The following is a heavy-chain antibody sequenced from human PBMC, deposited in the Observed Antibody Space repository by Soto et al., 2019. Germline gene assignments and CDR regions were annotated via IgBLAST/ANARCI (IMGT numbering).Heavy chain of an antibody. CDR3: VRDLDGSGSYYTDY. J-gene: IGHJ4*02. D-gene: IGHD3-10*01. V-gene: IGHV1-18*01. Sequence: QVQLMQSGAEAKKPGASVKVSCKASGYTFTTCGISWVRQAPVQGLEWMGWLSTYKGNTNYAQKFQGRVTMTTDTSTSTAYMELRSLRSDDTAVYYCVRDLDGSGSYYTDYWGQGTLVTVSS. CDR2: LSTYKGNT. CDR1: GYTFTTCG.